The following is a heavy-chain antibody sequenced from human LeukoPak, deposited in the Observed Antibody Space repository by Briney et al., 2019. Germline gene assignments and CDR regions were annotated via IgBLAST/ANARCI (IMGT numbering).Heavy chain of an antibody. D-gene: IGHD1-26*01. J-gene: IGHJ6*03. Sequence: GGSLRLSCAASGFTFDDYGMSWVRQAPGKGLEWVSGINWNGGSTGYADSEKGRFTISRDNAKNSLYLQMNSLRAEDTALYYCAREQVGASAVSYYYYMDVWGKGTTVTVSS. V-gene: IGHV3-20*04. CDR3: AREQVGASAVSYYYYMDV. CDR2: INWNGGST. CDR1: GFTFDDYG.